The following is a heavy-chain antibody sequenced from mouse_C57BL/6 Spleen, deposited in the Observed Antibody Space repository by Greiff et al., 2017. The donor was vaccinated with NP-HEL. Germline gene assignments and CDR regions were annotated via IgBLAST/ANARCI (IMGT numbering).Heavy chain of an antibody. D-gene: IGHD2-2*01. CDR2: IYPGSGNT. Sequence: VKLMESGPELVKPGASVKISCKASGYSFTSYYIHWVKQRPGQGLEWIGWIYPGSGNTKYNEKFKGKATLTADTSSSTAYMQLSSLTSEDSAVYDCARNYGYDDGYFDVWGTGTTVTVSS. CDR1: GYSFTSYY. J-gene: IGHJ1*03. V-gene: IGHV1-66*01. CDR3: ARNYGYDDGYFDV.